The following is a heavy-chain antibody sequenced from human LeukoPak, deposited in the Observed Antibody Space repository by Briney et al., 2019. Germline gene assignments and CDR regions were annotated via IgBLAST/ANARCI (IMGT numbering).Heavy chain of an antibody. CDR3: ARDRYYDSSGYYYYYYGMDV. CDR1: GGTFSSYA. Sequence: SVKVSCKASGGTFSSYAISWVRQAPGQGLEWMGRIIPILGIANYAQKFQGRVTITADKSTSTAYMELSSLRSEDTAVYYCARDRYYDSSGYYYYYYGMDVWGQGTTVTISS. J-gene: IGHJ6*02. V-gene: IGHV1-69*04. D-gene: IGHD3-22*01. CDR2: IIPILGIA.